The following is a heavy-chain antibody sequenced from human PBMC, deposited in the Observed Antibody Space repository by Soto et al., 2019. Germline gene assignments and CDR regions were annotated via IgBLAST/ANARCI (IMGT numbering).Heavy chain of an antibody. CDR2: IFSNDEK. CDR3: ARIKVAALSRNLDY. D-gene: IGHD6-13*01. CDR1: GFSLSNARMG. V-gene: IGHV2-26*01. Sequence: GSGPTLVNPTETLTLTCTVSGFSLSNARMGVSWIRQPPGKALEWLAHIFSNDEKSYSTSLKSRLTISKDTSKSQVVLTMTNMDPVDTATYYCARIKVAALSRNLDYWGQGTLVTVSS. J-gene: IGHJ4*02.